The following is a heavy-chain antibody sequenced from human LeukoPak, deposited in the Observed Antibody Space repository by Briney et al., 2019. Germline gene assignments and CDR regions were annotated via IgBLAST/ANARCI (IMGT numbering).Heavy chain of an antibody. D-gene: IGHD3-9*01. V-gene: IGHV3-21*01. CDR3: APPLGGGFDWLLLEY. CDR2: ISSSSYI. Sequence: PGGSLRLSCAASGFTFSTYSMNWVRQAPGKGLEWVSSISSSSYIYYADSVKGRFTISRDNAKNSLYLQMNSLRAEDTAVYYCAPPLGGGFDWLLLEYWGRGTLVTVSS. J-gene: IGHJ4*02. CDR1: GFTFSTYS.